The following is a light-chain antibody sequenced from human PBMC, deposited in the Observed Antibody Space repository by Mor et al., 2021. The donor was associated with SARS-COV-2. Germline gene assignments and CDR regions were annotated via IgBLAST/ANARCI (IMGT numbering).Light chain of an antibody. CDR2: GVT. Sequence: YGVTNRPSGVAYRFSGSKSGDTASLTISGLQGEDEADYYCNSYSSGTTALVFGTGTKVT. CDR3: NSYSSGTTALV. V-gene: IGLV2-14*01. J-gene: IGLJ1*01.